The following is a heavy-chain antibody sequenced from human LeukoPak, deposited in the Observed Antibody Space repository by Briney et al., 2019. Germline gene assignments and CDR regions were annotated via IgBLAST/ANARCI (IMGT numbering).Heavy chain of an antibody. CDR2: IYYSGST. V-gene: IGHV4-39*07. D-gene: IGHD3-9*01. Sequence: SETLSLTCTVSGGSISSSSYYWGWIRQPPGKGLEWIGSIYYSGSTNYNPSLKSRVTISVDTSKNQFSLKLSSVTAADTAVYYCARGDRDYDILTGYYSGAFDIWGQGTMVTVSS. CDR1: GGSISSSSYY. J-gene: IGHJ3*02. CDR3: ARGDRDYDILTGYYSGAFDI.